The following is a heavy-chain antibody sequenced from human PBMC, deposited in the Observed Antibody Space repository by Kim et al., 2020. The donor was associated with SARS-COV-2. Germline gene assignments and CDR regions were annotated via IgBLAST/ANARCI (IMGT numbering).Heavy chain of an antibody. V-gene: IGHV3-30*04. D-gene: IGHD1-1*01. Sequence: GGSLRLSCAASGFTFSSYAMHWVRQAPGKGLEWVAVISYDGSNKYYADSVKGRFTISRDNSKNTLYLQMNSLRAEDTAVYYCASPPIIQDAFDIWGQGTMVTVSS. CDR3: ASPPIIQDAFDI. J-gene: IGHJ3*02. CDR2: ISYDGSNK. CDR1: GFTFSSYA.